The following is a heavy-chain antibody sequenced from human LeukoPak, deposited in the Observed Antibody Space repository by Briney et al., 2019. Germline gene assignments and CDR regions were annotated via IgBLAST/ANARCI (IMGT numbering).Heavy chain of an antibody. D-gene: IGHD1-26*01. CDR3: AKDRSYSGSYDYPDAFDI. Sequence: PGGSLRLSCAASGFTFDDFAMHWVRQAPGRGLEWVSGISWNSGTIGYADSVKGRFTISRDNAKNSLYLQMNSLRAEDTALYYCAKDRSYSGSYDYPDAFDIWGQGTMVTVSS. CDR2: ISWNSGTI. V-gene: IGHV3-9*01. CDR1: GFTFDDFA. J-gene: IGHJ3*02.